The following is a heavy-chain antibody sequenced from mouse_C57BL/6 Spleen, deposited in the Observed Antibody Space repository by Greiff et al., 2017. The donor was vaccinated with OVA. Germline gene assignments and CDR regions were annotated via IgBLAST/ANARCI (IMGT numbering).Heavy chain of an antibody. D-gene: IGHD2-1*01. CDR1: GYAFSSSW. J-gene: IGHJ3*01. V-gene: IGHV1-82*01. CDR3: ARGVYGTWFAY. CDR2: IYPGDGDT. Sequence: VKLMESGPELVKPGASVKISCKASGYAFSSSWMNWVKQRPGKGLEWIGRIYPGDGDTNYNGKFKGKATLTADKSSSTAYMQLSSLTSEDSAVYFCARGVYGTWFAYWGQGTLVTVSA.